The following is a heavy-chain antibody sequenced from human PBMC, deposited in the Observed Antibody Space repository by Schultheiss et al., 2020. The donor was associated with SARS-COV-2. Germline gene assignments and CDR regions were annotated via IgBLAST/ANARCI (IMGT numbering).Heavy chain of an antibody. J-gene: IGHJ5*02. D-gene: IGHD2-15*01. V-gene: IGHV4-34*01. CDR2: INHSGST. CDR3: ARAHSTRRVVVVAATVSRLGWFDP. CDR1: GFTFSSYS. Sequence: GSLRLSCAASGFTFSSYSMNWVRQAPGKGLEWIGEINHSGSTNYNPSLKSRVTISVDTSKNQFSLKLSSVTAADTAVYYCARAHSTRRVVVVAATVSRLGWFDPWGQGTLVTVSS.